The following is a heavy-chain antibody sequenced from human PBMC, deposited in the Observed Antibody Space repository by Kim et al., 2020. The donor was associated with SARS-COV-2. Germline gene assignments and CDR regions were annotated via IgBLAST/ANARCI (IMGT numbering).Heavy chain of an antibody. J-gene: IGHJ4*02. CDR1: GFIFSRYS. CDR2: IKEDGSES. Sequence: GGSLRLSCTASGFIFSRYSMTWVRQAPGKGLEWVATIKEDGSESHYTDSVTGRFTISRDNADNSLYLQMNSLRVEDTAIYYCARDFFVPHIETAPGLYYFDYWGQGALVTVSS. D-gene: IGHD6-13*01. CDR3: ARDFFVPHIETAPGLYYFDY. V-gene: IGHV3-7*03.